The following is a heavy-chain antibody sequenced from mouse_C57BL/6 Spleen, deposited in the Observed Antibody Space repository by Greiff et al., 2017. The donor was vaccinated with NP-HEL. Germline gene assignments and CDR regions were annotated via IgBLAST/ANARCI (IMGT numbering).Heavy chain of an antibody. Sequence: QVQLQQSGAELVKPGASVKLSCKASGYTFTSYWMQWVKQRPGQGLEWIGEIDPSDSYTNYNQKFKGKATLTVDTSSSTAYMQLSSLTSEDSAVYYCARNGNSFDYWGQGTTLTVSS. J-gene: IGHJ2*01. CDR3: ARNGNSFDY. CDR2: IDPSDSYT. V-gene: IGHV1-50*01. D-gene: IGHD2-1*01. CDR1: GYTFTSYW.